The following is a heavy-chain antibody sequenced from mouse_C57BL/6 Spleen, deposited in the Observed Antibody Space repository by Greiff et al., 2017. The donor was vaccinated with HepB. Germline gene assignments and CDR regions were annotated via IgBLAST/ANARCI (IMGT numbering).Heavy chain of an antibody. Sequence: VQLVESGAELVKPGASVKISCKASGYAFSSYWMNWVKQRPGKGLEWIGQIYPGDGDTNYNGKFKGKATLTADKSSSTAYMQLSSLTSEDSAVYFCARSGTGYVFDYWGQGTTLTVSS. J-gene: IGHJ2*01. V-gene: IGHV1-80*01. D-gene: IGHD2-2*01. CDR2: IYPGDGDT. CDR3: ARSGTGYVFDY. CDR1: GYAFSSYW.